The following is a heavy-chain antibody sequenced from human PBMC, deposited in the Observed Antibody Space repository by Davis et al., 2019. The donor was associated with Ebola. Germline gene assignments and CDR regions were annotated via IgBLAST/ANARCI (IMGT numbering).Heavy chain of an antibody. J-gene: IGHJ3*01. V-gene: IGHV1-18*01. Sequence: ASVKVSCKASGYTFTSYGISWVRQAPGQGLEWMGWISAYNGNTNYAQKLQGRVTMTTDTSTSTAYMELRSLRSDDTAVYYCARDKYITMVRGAIGKDYWGQGTMVTVSS. CDR2: ISAYNGNT. CDR1: GYTFTSYG. CDR3: ARDKYITMVRGAIGKDY. D-gene: IGHD3-10*01.